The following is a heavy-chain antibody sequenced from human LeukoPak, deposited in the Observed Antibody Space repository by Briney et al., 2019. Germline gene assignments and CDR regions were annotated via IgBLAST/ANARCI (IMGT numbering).Heavy chain of an antibody. CDR1: GYTLTELS. J-gene: IGHJ5*02. V-gene: IGHV1-24*01. CDR2: FDPEDGET. CDR3: ATDLYCSSTSCYGVMDP. Sequence: ASVKASCKVSGYTLTELSMHWVRQAPGKGLEWMGGFDPEDGETIYAQKFQGRVTMTEDTSTDTAYMELSSLRSEDTAVYYCATDLYCSSTSCYGVMDPWGQGTLVTVSS. D-gene: IGHD2-2*01.